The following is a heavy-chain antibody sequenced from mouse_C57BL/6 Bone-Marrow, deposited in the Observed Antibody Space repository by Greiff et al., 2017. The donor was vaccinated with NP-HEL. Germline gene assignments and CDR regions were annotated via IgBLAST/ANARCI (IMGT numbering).Heavy chain of an antibody. J-gene: IGHJ3*01. CDR1: GYTFTSYW. CDR3: ARGEVPTVRFAY. V-gene: IGHV1-61*01. CDR2: IYPSDSET. Sequence: QVQLQQPGAELVRPGSSVKLSCKASGYTFTSYWMDWVKQRPGQGLEWIGNIYPSDSETHYNQKFKDKATLTVDKSSSTAYMQLSILTSEDSAVYYCARGEVPTVRFAYWGQGTLVTVSA. D-gene: IGHD1-1*01.